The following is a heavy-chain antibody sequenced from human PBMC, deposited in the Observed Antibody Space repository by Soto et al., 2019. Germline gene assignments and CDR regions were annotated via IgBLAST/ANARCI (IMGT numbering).Heavy chain of an antibody. D-gene: IGHD3-22*01. J-gene: IGHJ4*02. Sequence: SVKVSCKASGGTFSSYAISWVRQAPGQGLEWMGRIIPILGIANYAQKLQGRVTMTADKSTSTAYMELSSLRSDDTAVYYCARVRHSYYYDSSGYYSEFDYWGQGTLVTVSS. CDR3: ARVRHSYYYDSSGYYSEFDY. CDR1: GGTFSSYA. V-gene: IGHV1-69*04. CDR2: IIPILGIA.